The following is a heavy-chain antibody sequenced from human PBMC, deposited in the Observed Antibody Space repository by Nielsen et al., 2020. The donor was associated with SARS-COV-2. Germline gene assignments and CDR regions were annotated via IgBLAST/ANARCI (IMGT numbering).Heavy chain of an antibody. CDR1: GFTFSSYA. V-gene: IGHV3-23*01. CDR2: ISGSGGRT. D-gene: IGHD4-17*01. CDR3: AKDYGDYGGMDV. J-gene: IGHJ6*02. Sequence: GESLKISCAASGFTFSSYAMNWVRQAPGKGPEWVSGISGSGGRTYYADSVKGRFTISRDNSKNTLYLQMNSLRAEDTAVYYCAKDYGDYGGMDVWGQGTTVTVSS.